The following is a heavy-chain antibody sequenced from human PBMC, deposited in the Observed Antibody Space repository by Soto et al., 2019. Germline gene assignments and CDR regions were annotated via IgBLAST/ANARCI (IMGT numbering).Heavy chain of an antibody. D-gene: IGHD3-10*01. J-gene: IGHJ3*02. Sequence: GGSLILSCAASGFPFSDYYMSWIRQAPGKGLEWVSYISSSGSTIYYADSVKGRFTISRDNAKNSLYLQMNSLRAEDTAAYYCASSTGVPDDYDIWGQGTMLAV. V-gene: IGHV3-11*01. CDR3: ASSTGVPDDYDI. CDR2: ISSSGSTI. CDR1: GFPFSDYY.